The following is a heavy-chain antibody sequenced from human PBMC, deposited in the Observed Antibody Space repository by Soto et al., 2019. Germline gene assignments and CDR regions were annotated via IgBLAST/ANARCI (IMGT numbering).Heavy chain of an antibody. CDR1: GYTFTSYY. Sequence: ASVKVSCKASGYTFTSYYMHWVRQAPGQGLEWMGIINPSGGSTSYAQKFQDRVTMTRDTSTSTVYMELSSLRSEDTAVYYCARSRSITIFGVVIPPPGYWGQGTLVTVSS. J-gene: IGHJ4*02. V-gene: IGHV1-46*03. D-gene: IGHD3-3*01. CDR2: INPSGGST. CDR3: ARSRSITIFGVVIPPPGY.